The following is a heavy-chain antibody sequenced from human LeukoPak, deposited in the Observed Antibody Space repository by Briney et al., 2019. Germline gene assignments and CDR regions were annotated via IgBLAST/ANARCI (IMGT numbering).Heavy chain of an antibody. D-gene: IGHD3-9*01. CDR3: AKDYGYFDWLYYFDY. V-gene: IGHV3-30*02. CDR2: IRYDGSNK. J-gene: IGHJ4*02. CDR1: GFTFSSYG. Sequence: PGGSLRLSCAASGFTFSSYGMHWVRQAPGKGLEWVAFIRYDGSNKYYADSVKGRFTISRDNSKNTLYLQMNSLRAEGTAVYYCAKDYGYFDWLYYFDYWGQGTLVTVSS.